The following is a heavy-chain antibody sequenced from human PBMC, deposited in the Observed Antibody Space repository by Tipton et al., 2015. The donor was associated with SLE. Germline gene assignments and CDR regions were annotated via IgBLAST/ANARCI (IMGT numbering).Heavy chain of an antibody. Sequence: QLVQSGAEVKEPGESLKISCQVSGYTFTTYWIAWVRQMPGKGLEWMGIIYPGDSDTRYSPSFQDQVTISADKSISTAYLQWYGLKASDTAMYHCARLAAMPGYYYYMDVWGKGTTVTVSS. J-gene: IGHJ6*03. D-gene: IGHD2-2*01. V-gene: IGHV5-51*03. CDR1: GYTFTTYW. CDR3: ARLAAMPGYYYYMDV. CDR2: IYPGDSDT.